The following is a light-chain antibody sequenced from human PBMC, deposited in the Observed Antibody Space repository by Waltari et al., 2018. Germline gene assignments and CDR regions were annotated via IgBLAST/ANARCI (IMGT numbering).Light chain of an antibody. Sequence: DIQMTQSPSSLSASVGDRVTIACRASQSIRTFLNWYQQKPGKAPKLLISAASGLQSGVPSRFSGRGSGTDFTLTISSLQPEDFATYYCQQSYSTPYTFGQGTKLEI. CDR1: QSIRTF. J-gene: IGKJ2*01. CDR3: QQSYSTPYT. V-gene: IGKV1-39*01. CDR2: AAS.